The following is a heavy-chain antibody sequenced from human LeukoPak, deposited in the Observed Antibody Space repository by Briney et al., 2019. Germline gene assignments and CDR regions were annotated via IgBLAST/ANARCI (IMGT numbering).Heavy chain of an antibody. V-gene: IGHV4-39*01. CDR1: GDSISSGTYY. J-gene: IGHJ4*02. Sequence: PSETLSLTCTVSGDSISSGTYYWSWIRQPPGKGLEWIGSIYYSGSTYYNPSLKSRVTISVDTSKNQFSLKLSSVTAADTAVYYCARLGLRITMIVVAEPDYFDYWGQGTLVTVSS. CDR3: ARLGLRITMIVVAEPDYFDY. D-gene: IGHD3-22*01. CDR2: IYYSGST.